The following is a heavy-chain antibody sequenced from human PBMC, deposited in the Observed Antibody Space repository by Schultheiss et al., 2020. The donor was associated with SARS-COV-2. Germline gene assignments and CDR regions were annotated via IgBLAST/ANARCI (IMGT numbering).Heavy chain of an antibody. J-gene: IGHJ6*02. CDR2: INEDGTTT. CDR3: ARDPTINYGMDV. CDR1: EYTFGNYW. D-gene: IGHD1-14*01. Sequence: GGSLRLSCVASEYTFGNYWMHWVRQAPGEGLVWVSRINEDGTTTNYADSVKGRFTISRDNAKKTLYLQMNSLRAEDTAVYYCARDPTINYGMDVWGQGTTVTVSS. V-gene: IGHV3-74*01.